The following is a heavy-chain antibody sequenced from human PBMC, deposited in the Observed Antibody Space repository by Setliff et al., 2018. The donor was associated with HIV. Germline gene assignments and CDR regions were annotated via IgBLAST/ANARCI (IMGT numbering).Heavy chain of an antibody. D-gene: IGHD6-19*01. V-gene: IGHV5-51*01. CDR3: ARSGKAVGSAGLGTFDI. CDR1: GYSFTSYW. Sequence: GESLKISCKGSGYSFTSYWIGWVRQMPGKGLEWMGVIYPGDSHTTYSPSFQGQVTISADKSISTAYLHWSTLKASDTATYYCARSGKAVGSAGLGTFDIWGQGTMVTVSS. J-gene: IGHJ3*02. CDR2: IYPGDSHT.